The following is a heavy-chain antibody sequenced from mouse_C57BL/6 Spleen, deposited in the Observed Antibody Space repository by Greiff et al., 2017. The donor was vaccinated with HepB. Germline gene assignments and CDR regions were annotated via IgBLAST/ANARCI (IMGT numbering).Heavy chain of an antibody. D-gene: IGHD3-2*02. Sequence: EVQLQESGGGLVKPGGSLKLSCAASGFTFSDYGMHWVRQAPEKGLEWVAYISSGSSTIYYADTVKGRFTSSRDNAKNTLFLQMTSLRAEDTAMYYCARQGSSGYFYAMDYWGQGTSVTVSS. V-gene: IGHV5-17*01. CDR3: ARQGSSGYFYAMDY. CDR1: GFTFSDYG. J-gene: IGHJ4*01. CDR2: ISSGSSTI.